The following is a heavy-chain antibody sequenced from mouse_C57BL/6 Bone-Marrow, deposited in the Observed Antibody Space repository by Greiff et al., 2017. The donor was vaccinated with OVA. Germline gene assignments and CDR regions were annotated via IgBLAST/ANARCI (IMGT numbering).Heavy chain of an antibody. CDR3: ARDLDGYYVAGFAY. D-gene: IGHD2-3*01. V-gene: IGHV1-26*01. J-gene: IGHJ3*01. Sequence: EVQLQQSGPELVKPGASVKISCKASGYTFTDYYMNWVKQSHGKSLEWIGDINPNNGGTSYNQKFKGKATLTVDKSSSTAYMELRSLTSEDSAVYYCARDLDGYYVAGFAYWGQGTLVTVSA. CDR2: INPNNGGT. CDR1: GYTFTDYY.